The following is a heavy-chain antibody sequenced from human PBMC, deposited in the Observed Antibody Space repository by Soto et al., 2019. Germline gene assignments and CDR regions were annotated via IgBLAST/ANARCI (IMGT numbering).Heavy chain of an antibody. D-gene: IGHD3-3*01. CDR2: IYYSGST. CDR1: GGSISSGGYY. V-gene: IGHV4-31*03. CDR3: ARGRITIFGVVPDAFDI. J-gene: IGHJ3*02. Sequence: PSETLSLTCTVSGGSISSGGYYWSWIRQHPGKGLEWLGYIYYSGSTYYNPSLKSRVTISVDTSKNQFSLKLSSVTAADTAVYYCARGRITIFGVVPDAFDIWGQGTMATVS.